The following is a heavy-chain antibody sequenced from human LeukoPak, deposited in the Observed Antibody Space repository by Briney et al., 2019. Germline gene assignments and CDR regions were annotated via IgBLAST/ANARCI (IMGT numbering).Heavy chain of an antibody. CDR1: GGSLSSYY. V-gene: IGHV4-59*08. CDR2: IYYSGST. D-gene: IGHD6-13*01. J-gene: IGHJ4*02. CDR3: ARRLKGSSSWYYFDY. Sequence: SETLSLTCTVSGGSLSSYYWSWIRQPPGKGLEWIGYIYYSGSTNYNPSLKSRVTISVDTSKNQFSLKLSSVTAADTAVYYCARRLKGSSSWYYFDYWGQGTLVTGSS.